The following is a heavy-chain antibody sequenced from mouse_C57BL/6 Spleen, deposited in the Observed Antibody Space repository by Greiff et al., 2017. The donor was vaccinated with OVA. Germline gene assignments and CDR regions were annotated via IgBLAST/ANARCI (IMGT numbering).Heavy chain of an antibody. Sequence: EVLLVESGGGLVQPGGSLSLSCAASGFTFTDYYMSWVRQPPGKALEWLGFIRNKANGYTPEYSASVKGRFTISRDNSQSILYLQMNALRAEDSATYYCARSSSLCYYAMDDWGQGTSVTVSS. CDR3: ARSSSLCYYAMDD. V-gene: IGHV7-3*01. D-gene: IGHD6-2*01. CDR1: GFTFTDYY. CDR2: IRNKANGYTP. J-gene: IGHJ4*01.